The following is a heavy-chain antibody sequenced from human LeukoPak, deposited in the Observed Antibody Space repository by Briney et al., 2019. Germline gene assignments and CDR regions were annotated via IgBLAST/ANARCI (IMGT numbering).Heavy chain of an antibody. Sequence: GRSLRLSCAASGFTFDDYAMHWVRQAPGMGLEWVSGISWNSGSIGYADSVKGRFTISRDNAKNSLYLQMNSLRAEDTALYYCAKDRNSYSSSCFDYWGQGTLVTVSS. D-gene: IGHD6-13*01. CDR3: AKDRNSYSSSCFDY. CDR1: GFTFDDYA. J-gene: IGHJ4*02. V-gene: IGHV3-9*01. CDR2: ISWNSGSI.